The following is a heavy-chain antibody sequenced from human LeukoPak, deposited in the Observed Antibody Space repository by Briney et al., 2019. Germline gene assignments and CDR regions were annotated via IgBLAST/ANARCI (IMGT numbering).Heavy chain of an antibody. CDR2: ISGSGGST. CDR3: AKWVKKETIFGVVIPMSVFDY. Sequence: QPGGSLRLSCVASGFTYSSYAMSWVRQAPGKGLEWVSAISGSGGSTYYADSVKGRFTISRDNSKNTLYLQMNSLRAEDTAVYYCAKWVKKETIFGVVIPMSVFDYWGQGTLVTVSS. V-gene: IGHV3-23*01. J-gene: IGHJ4*02. CDR1: GFTYSSYA. D-gene: IGHD3-3*01.